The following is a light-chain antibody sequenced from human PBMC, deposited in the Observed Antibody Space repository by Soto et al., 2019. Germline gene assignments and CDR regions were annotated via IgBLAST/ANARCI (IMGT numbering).Light chain of an antibody. CDR2: GNN. V-gene: IGLV1-40*01. CDR3: QSFDSSLSGYV. J-gene: IGLJ1*01. Sequence: GAPGQRVTVSCTGSSSNIGAGYDVHWYQQLPGTAPKLLIYGNNNRPSGVPDRFSGSKSATSGSLAITGLQAEDEADYYCQSFDSSLSGYVFGTGTKVTVL. CDR1: SSNIGAGYD.